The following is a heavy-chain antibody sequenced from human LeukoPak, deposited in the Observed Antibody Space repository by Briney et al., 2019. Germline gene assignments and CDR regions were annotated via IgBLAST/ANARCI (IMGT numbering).Heavy chain of an antibody. CDR3: AKFYYYGSGSPSLDY. D-gene: IGHD3-10*01. V-gene: IGHV3-23*01. J-gene: IGHJ4*02. CDR1: GFTFSSYA. CDR2: ISGGNGAT. Sequence: PGGSLRLSCAASGFTFSSYAMTWVRQAPGKGLEWVSGISGGNGATYYADSVKGRFTISTDNSKNTLYLQMNSLRVEDTAVYYCAKFYYYGSGSPSLDYWGQGTLVTVSS.